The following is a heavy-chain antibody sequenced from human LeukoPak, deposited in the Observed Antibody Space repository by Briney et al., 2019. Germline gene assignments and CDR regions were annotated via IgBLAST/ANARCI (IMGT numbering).Heavy chain of an antibody. CDR1: GFTFSSYA. CDR3: AKGGYCSSTSCDY. J-gene: IGHJ4*02. Sequence: PGGSLRLSCAASGFTFSSYAVSWVRQAPGKGLEWVSAISGSGGSTYYADSVKGRFTISRDNSKNTLYLQMNSLRAEDTAVYYCAKGGYCSSTSCDYWGQGTLVTVSS. CDR2: ISGSGGST. V-gene: IGHV3-23*01. D-gene: IGHD2-2*01.